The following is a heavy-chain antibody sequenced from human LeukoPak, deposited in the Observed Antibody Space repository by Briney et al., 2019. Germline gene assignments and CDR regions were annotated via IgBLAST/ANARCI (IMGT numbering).Heavy chain of an antibody. D-gene: IGHD2-2*01. CDR2: IYYSGST. CDR3: ARHTAEKYHWFDR. CDR1: RGSISSGGYY. V-gene: IGHV4-61*08. Sequence: PSETLSLTCRVSRGSISSGGYYWSWIRQPPGKRLEWCGYIYYSGSTNYNPSLKSQVTISVDTSKHQFSLKMSSVTGPDTAVYYCARHTAEKYHWFDRWGQRTLVSLPS. J-gene: IGHJ5*02.